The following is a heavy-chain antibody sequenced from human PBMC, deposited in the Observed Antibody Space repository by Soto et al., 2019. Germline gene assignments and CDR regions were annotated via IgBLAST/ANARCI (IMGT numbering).Heavy chain of an antibody. Sequence: QVQLQQWGAGLLKPSETLSLTCTVNGWSLTGYYWSWIRQPPGKGLEWMGEVKDGGSTNYSPSLRGRVSISAATSKNHFSLRLNSVTAADTAVYFCARGQEGIVATHWDQGAMVTVSS. CDR3: ARGQEGIVATH. J-gene: IGHJ4*02. V-gene: IGHV4-34*01. D-gene: IGHD5-12*01. CDR1: GWSLTGYY. CDR2: VKDGGST.